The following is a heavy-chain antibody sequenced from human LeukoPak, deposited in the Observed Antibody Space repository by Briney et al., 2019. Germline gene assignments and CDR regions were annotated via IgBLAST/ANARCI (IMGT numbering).Heavy chain of an antibody. CDR1: GFSFDRYA. CDR2: ISYSGASP. J-gene: IGHJ3*01. CDR3: AKDSSVLPNALDL. D-gene: IGHD4/OR15-4a*01. V-gene: IGHV3-23*01. Sequence: PGGSLRLSCAASGFSFDRYAMTWVRQTPGKGLEWVSAISYSGASPYYGDSVKGRFTISRDNSKNKVYLQMNSLRDEDTALYYCAKDSSVLPNALDLWGQGTVVTVSS.